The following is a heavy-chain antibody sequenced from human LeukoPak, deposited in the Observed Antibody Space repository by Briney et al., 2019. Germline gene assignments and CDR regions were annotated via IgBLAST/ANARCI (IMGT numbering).Heavy chain of an antibody. Sequence: RPGGSLRLSCAASGFTFDDYGMSWVRQAPGKGLEWVSGINWNGGSTGYADSVKGRFTISRDNAKNSLYLQMDSLRAEDTAVYYCARRIRGGGWSDGGMDVWGHGTTVTVSS. CDR2: INWNGGST. V-gene: IGHV3-20*04. CDR3: ARRIRGGGWSDGGMDV. D-gene: IGHD6-19*01. CDR1: GFTFDDYG. J-gene: IGHJ6*02.